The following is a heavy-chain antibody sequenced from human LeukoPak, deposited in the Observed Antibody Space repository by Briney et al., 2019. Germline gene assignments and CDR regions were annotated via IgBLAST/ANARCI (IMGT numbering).Heavy chain of an antibody. V-gene: IGHV3-30*04. Sequence: PGRSLRLSCAASGFTFSSYAMHWVRQAPGKGLEWVAVISYDGSNKYYADSVKGRFTISRDNSKNTLYLQMNSLRAEDTAVYYCAKARERWLQAGGLDYWGQGTLVTVSS. D-gene: IGHD5-24*01. CDR1: GFTFSSYA. CDR3: AKARERWLQAGGLDY. J-gene: IGHJ4*02. CDR2: ISYDGSNK.